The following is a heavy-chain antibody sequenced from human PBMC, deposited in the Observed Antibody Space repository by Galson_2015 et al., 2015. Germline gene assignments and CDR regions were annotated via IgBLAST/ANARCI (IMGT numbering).Heavy chain of an antibody. J-gene: IGHJ6*02. CDR2: IYTSGST. Sequence: TLSLTCTVSGGSISSGSYYWSWIRQPDGKGLEWIGRIYTSGSTNYNPSLKSRVTISVDTSKNQLSLKLSSVTAADTAVYYCATRSLCSGGSCSYYYYYYGMDVWGQGTTVTVSS. V-gene: IGHV4-61*02. D-gene: IGHD2-15*01. CDR3: ATRSLCSGGSCSYYYYYYGMDV. CDR1: GGSISSGSYY.